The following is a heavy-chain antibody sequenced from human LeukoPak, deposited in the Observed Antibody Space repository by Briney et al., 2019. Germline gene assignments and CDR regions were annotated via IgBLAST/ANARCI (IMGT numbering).Heavy chain of an antibody. CDR3: AKEFRGVAARSFPYLIDY. CDR2: ISGSGSST. V-gene: IGHV3-23*01. CDR1: GFTFSSYA. J-gene: IGHJ4*02. Sequence: GGSLRLSCAASGFTFSSYAMSWVRQAPGKGLEWVSAISGSGSSTYYADSVKGRFTISRDNSKNTLYLQMNSLRAEDTAVYYCAKEFRGVAARSFPYLIDYWGQGTLVTVSS. D-gene: IGHD6-6*01.